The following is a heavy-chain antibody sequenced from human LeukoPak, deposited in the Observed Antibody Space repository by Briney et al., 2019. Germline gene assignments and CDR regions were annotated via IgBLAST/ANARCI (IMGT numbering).Heavy chain of an antibody. D-gene: IGHD5-18*01. CDR3: TRDAGTRLKYSFGYGDY. Sequence: PGGSLRLSCAASGSTFSSYSMNWVRQAPGKGLEWVSYISSSGATIYYADAVKGRFTISRDNAKNSLYLQMNSLRAEDTAVYYCTRDAGTRLKYSFGYGDYWGQGALVTVSS. V-gene: IGHV3-48*04. CDR2: ISSSGATI. CDR1: GSTFSSYS. J-gene: IGHJ4*02.